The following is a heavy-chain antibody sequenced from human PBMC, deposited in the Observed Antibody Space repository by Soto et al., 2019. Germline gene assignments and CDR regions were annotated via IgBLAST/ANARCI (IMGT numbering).Heavy chain of an antibody. CDR3: ANEAYRTSPFDP. CDR1: GLTFNTYA. D-gene: IGHD2-21*01. CDR2: ISGSGSDT. J-gene: IGHJ5*02. Sequence: GGSLRLSCPASGLTFNTYAMSWVRQAPGKGLEWVSAISGSGSDTYYADSVKGRFTISRDSFKNTLYLQMNSLRVEDTAVYYCANEAYRTSPFDPWGQGTLVTVSS. V-gene: IGHV3-23*01.